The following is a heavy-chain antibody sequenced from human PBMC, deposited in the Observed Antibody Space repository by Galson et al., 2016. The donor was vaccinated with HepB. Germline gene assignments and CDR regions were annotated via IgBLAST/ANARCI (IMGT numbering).Heavy chain of an antibody. Sequence: SVKVSCKASGYTFTNYGIGWVRQAPGQGLEWMGWISAYNGETDSAQKFQGRITMTTDASTGTAYMELRTLRSDDTAVYYYARWDGGCGGYCYIYDYWGQGTLVTVSS. CDR3: ARWDGGCGGYCYIYDY. D-gene: IGHD2-21*02. V-gene: IGHV1-18*01. CDR1: GYTFTNYG. J-gene: IGHJ4*02. CDR2: ISAYNGET.